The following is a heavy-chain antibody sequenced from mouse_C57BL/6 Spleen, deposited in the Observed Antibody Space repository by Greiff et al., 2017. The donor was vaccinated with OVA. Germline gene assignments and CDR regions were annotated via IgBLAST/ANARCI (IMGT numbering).Heavy chain of an antibody. CDR1: GFTFSSYG. CDR3: ASLYDYGFAY. Sequence: EVQGVESGGDLVKPGGSLKLSCAASGFTFSSYGMSWVRQTPDKRLEWVATISSGGSYTYYPDSVKGRFTISRDNAKNTLYLQMSSLKSEDTAMYYCASLYDYGFAYWGQGTLVTVSA. D-gene: IGHD2-4*01. CDR2: ISSGGSYT. J-gene: IGHJ3*01. V-gene: IGHV5-6*01.